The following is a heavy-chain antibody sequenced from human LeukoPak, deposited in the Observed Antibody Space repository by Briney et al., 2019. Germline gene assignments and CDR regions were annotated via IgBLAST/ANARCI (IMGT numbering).Heavy chain of an antibody. D-gene: IGHD3-10*01. CDR1: GFTFSSYS. V-gene: IGHV3-21*01. J-gene: IGHJ6*03. Sequence: EGSLRLSCAGSGFTFSSYSMNWVRQAPGKGLEWVSSISSSSSYIYYADSVKGRFIISRDNAKNSLYLQMNSLRAEDTAVYYCARSYGSGSYDLYYYYMDVWGKGTTVTVSS. CDR3: ARSYGSGSYDLYYYYMDV. CDR2: ISSSSSYI.